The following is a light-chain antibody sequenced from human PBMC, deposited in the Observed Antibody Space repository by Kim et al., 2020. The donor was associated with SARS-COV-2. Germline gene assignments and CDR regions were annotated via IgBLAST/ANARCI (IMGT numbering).Light chain of an antibody. Sequence: EMVMTQSPATLSVSPGERATLSCRASQSVRSNLAWYQQKPGQAPRLLIYGASTRATGIPARFSGSGSGTEFTLTISSLQSEDFAVYYCQQYNEWPPLTFGGGTKVDIK. CDR3: QQYNEWPPLT. V-gene: IGKV3-15*01. CDR1: QSVRSN. J-gene: IGKJ4*01. CDR2: GAS.